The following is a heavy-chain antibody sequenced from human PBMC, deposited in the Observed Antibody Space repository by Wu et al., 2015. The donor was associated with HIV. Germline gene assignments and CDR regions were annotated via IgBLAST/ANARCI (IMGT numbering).Heavy chain of an antibody. D-gene: IGHD4-17*01. CDR3: ARDFVTSVTAIRGVH. CDR1: GGTFSNYA. J-gene: IGHJ4*01. Sequence: QVQLVQSGAELKRPGSSVKISCQASGGTFSNYAINWVRQAPGQGLEWMGRITPMFGTTNYAQKFQRRVTITADGSTSTVYMEVSSLISEDTAVYYCARDFVTSVTAIRGVHWGQGTLVTVSS. CDR2: ITPMFGTT. V-gene: IGHV1-69*13.